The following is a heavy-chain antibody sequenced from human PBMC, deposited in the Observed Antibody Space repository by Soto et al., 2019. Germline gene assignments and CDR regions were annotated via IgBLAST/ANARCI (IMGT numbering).Heavy chain of an antibody. V-gene: IGHV3-23*01. D-gene: IGHD3-16*02. CDR1: GFTFSSYA. CDR3: AKGTGGYDYIWGSYRFGFDY. J-gene: IGHJ4*02. CDR2: ISGSGGST. Sequence: PGGSLRLSCAASGFTFSSYAMSWVRQAPGKGLEWVSAISGSGGSTYYADSVKGRFTISRDNSKNTLYLQMNSLRAEDTAVYYCAKGTGGYDYIWGSYRFGFDYWGQGTLVTVSS.